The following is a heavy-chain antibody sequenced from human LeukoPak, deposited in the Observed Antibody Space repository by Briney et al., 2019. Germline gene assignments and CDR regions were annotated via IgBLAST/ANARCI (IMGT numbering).Heavy chain of an antibody. J-gene: IGHJ4*02. CDR3: AKTMTALTTGDY. Sequence: GGSLRLSCAASGFTFSSYAMSWVRKAPESVLEWVSAITGGGGSTYYAGSVKGRFTISRDNSKNTLYLQMNSLRAEDTAVYYCAKTMTALTTGDYWGQGTLVTVSS. CDR2: ITGGGGST. CDR1: GFTFSSYA. V-gene: IGHV3-23*01. D-gene: IGHD4-17*01.